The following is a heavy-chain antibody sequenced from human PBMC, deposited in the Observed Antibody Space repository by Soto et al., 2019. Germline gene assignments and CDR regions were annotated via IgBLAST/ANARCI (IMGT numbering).Heavy chain of an antibody. CDR3: VMVDNYVTPTPQDV. V-gene: IGHV1-18*01. D-gene: IGHD3-16*01. CDR2: ISPYTGNT. CDR1: GYIFVNYG. Sequence: QVQLVQSGDEVKKPGASVKVSCKASGYIFVNYGIAWVRQAPGQGLEWMGWISPYTGNTHAATKVQGRLTMTTDTSTCTAYTDLASLTSDDTAVYYCVMVDNYVTPTPQDVWGQGTTVTVSS. J-gene: IGHJ6*02.